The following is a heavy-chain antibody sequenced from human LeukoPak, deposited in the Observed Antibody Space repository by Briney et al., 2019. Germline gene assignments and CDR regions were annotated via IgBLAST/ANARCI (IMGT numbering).Heavy chain of an antibody. CDR3: ATAFHRGELGLYFDY. CDR1: GFTFSSFA. Sequence: PGGSLRLSCSASGFTFSSFAMNWVRQAPGKGLEWVSVIYSGGSTYYADSVKGRFTMFRDNSKNTLYLLMSSLRAEDTAVYYCATAFHRGELGLYFDYWGQGTLVTVSS. D-gene: IGHD3-10*01. J-gene: IGHJ4*02. V-gene: IGHV3-66*01. CDR2: IYSGGST.